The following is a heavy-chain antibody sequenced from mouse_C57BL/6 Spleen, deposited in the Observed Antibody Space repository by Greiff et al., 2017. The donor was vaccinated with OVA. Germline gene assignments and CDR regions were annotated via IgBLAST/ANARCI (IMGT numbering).Heavy chain of an antibody. Sequence: QVQLQQSGPELLRPGSSVNLSCTASGYTFTSYWMHWVKQSPIQGLEWIGNIHPSDIETHYNKKFKDKATLTVDKSSSTAYMQLSSLTSEDSAVDYCARGYYGSSSDYFDYWGQGTTLTVSS. D-gene: IGHD1-1*01. J-gene: IGHJ2*01. CDR1: GYTFTSYW. CDR3: ARGYYGSSSDYFDY. CDR2: IHPSDIET. V-gene: IGHV1-52*01.